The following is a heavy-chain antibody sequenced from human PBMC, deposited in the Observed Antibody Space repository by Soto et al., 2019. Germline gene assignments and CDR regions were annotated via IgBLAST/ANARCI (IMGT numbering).Heavy chain of an antibody. V-gene: IGHV1-69*13. Sequence: GASVKVSCKASGGTFSSYAISWVRQAPGQGLEWMGGIIPIFGTANYAQKFQGRVTITADESTSTAYMELSSLRSEDTAVYYCARAGGWQQLVLGWFDPWGQGTLVTVSS. CDR3: ARAGGWQQLVLGWFDP. CDR2: IIPIFGTA. J-gene: IGHJ5*02. CDR1: GGTFSSYA. D-gene: IGHD6-13*01.